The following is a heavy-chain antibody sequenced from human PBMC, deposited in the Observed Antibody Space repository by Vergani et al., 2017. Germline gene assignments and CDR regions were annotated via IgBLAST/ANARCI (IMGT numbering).Heavy chain of an antibody. Sequence: QLQLQESGPGLVKPSETLSLTCTVSGGSISSSSYYWGWIRQPPGKGLEWIGSIYYSGSTYYNPSLKSRVTISVDTSKNQFSLKLSSVTAADTAVYYCARQRSSSWDYYFDYWDQGTLVTVSS. CDR1: GGSISSSSYY. D-gene: IGHD6-13*01. CDR2: IYYSGST. CDR3: ARQRSSSWDYYFDY. V-gene: IGHV4-39*01. J-gene: IGHJ4*02.